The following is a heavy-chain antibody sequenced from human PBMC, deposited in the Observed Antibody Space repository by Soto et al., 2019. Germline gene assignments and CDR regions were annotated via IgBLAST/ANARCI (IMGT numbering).Heavy chain of an antibody. CDR3: ASLGGEAVAGYFVY. Sequence: EVQLVESGGGVVRPGGSLRLSCAASGFTFDDYGMSWVRQAPGKGLEWVSGINWNGGSTGYAESVKGRFIISRDNAKNSLYLQMNSLCGQDTALYYCASLGGEAVAGYFVYWGQGTLVTVSS. CDR2: INWNGGST. D-gene: IGHD6-19*01. CDR1: GFTFDDYG. J-gene: IGHJ4*02. V-gene: IGHV3-20*04.